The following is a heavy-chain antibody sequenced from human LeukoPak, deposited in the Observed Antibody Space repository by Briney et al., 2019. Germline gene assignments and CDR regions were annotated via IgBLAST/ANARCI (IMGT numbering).Heavy chain of an antibody. D-gene: IGHD3-10*01. CDR1: GYSISSGYY. CDR2: IYHSGST. Sequence: RSSETLSLTCTVSGYSISSGYYWGWIRQPPGKGLEWIGSIYHSGSTYYNPSLKSRVTISVDTSKNQFSLKLSSVTAADTAVYYCATSSRTYGSGSYSRFDYWGQGTLVTVSS. V-gene: IGHV4-38-2*02. J-gene: IGHJ4*02. CDR3: ATSSRTYGSGSYSRFDY.